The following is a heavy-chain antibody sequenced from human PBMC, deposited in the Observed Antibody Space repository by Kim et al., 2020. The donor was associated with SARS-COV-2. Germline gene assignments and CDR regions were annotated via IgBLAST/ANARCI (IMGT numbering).Heavy chain of an antibody. Sequence: ASVKVSCKASGYTFTTYAIHWVRQAPGQRLEWMGWINAGDGSTRYSQKFQGRVAITRDTSASTVYMEVSSLRSEDTAVYYCARGGTHYGMDVWGQGTTVTVSS. CDR1: GYTFTTYA. J-gene: IGHJ6*02. D-gene: IGHD1-26*01. CDR2: INAGDGST. V-gene: IGHV1-3*01. CDR3: ARGGTHYGMDV.